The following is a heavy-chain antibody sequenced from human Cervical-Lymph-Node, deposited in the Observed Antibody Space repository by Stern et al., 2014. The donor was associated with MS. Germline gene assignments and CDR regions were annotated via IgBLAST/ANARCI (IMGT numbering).Heavy chain of an antibody. CDR3: ARATLGGLDWYFDL. Sequence: VQLVESGPGLVKPSQTLSLTCTVSGDSISSGGYYWSWIRQHPGKGLAWIGYINYSGRTYYKPSLKSRVTISVDTSKNTFSLKLTSVTAADTAVYYCARATLGGLDWYFDLWGRGTLVTASS. CDR2: INYSGRT. V-gene: IGHV4-31*03. J-gene: IGHJ2*01. D-gene: IGHD3-16*01. CDR1: GDSISSGGYY.